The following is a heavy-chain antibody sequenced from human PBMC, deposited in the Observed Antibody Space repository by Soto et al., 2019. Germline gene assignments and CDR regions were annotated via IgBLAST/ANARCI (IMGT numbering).Heavy chain of an antibody. CDR3: ARGRIARFGESNIVFDY. D-gene: IGHD3-10*01. V-gene: IGHV4-39*01. Sequence: PSETLSLTCTVSGGSISSSSYYWGWIRQPPGKGLEWIGSIYYSGSTYYNPSLKSRVTISVDTSKNQFSLKLSSVTAADTAVYYCARGRIARFGESNIVFDYWGQGTLVTVSS. CDR1: GGSISSSSYY. CDR2: IYYSGST. J-gene: IGHJ4*02.